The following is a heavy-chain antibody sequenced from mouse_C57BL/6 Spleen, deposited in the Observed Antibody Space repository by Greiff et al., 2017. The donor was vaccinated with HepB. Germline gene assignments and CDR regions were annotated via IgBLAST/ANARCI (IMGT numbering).Heavy chain of an antibody. J-gene: IGHJ4*01. CDR3: ARSYYGSSFYYFDY. CDR2: ISSGGSYT. Sequence: EVHLVESGGDLVKPGGSLKLSCAASGFTFSSYGMSWVRQTPDKRLEWVATISSGGSYTYYPDSVKGRFIISRDNAKNTLYLQLSSLKSEDTAMYYCARSYYGSSFYYFDYWGQGTSVTVSA. D-gene: IGHD1-1*01. CDR1: GFTFSSYG. V-gene: IGHV5-6*01.